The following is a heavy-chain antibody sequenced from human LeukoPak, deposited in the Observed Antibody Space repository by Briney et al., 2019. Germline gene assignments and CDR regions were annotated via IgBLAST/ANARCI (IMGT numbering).Heavy chain of an antibody. J-gene: IGHJ3*02. Sequence: GGSLRLSCAASGFTFSSYAMSWVRQAPGKGLEWVSAIRGSGGSKYYADSVKGRFTISRDNSKNTLYLQMNSLRAEDTAVYYCAKDPTGIWFGEPSDIWGQGTMVTVSS. CDR1: GFTFSSYA. CDR3: AKDPTGIWFGEPSDI. V-gene: IGHV3-23*01. CDR2: IRGSGGSK. D-gene: IGHD3-10*01.